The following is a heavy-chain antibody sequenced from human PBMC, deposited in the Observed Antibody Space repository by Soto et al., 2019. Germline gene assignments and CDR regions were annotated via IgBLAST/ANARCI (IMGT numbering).Heavy chain of an antibody. CDR1: SGPSSSHN. J-gene: IGHJ6*02. Sequence: QVQLQQSGPGLVKPSETLSLTCTVSSGPSSSHNWGWIRQSPGRELEWIGYVYNTAGTSYNPSLKSRVTISADTSANHISLTLSSVTAADTAIYYCVIQGIGILHGLADVWGQGTTVSVSS. V-gene: IGHV4-59*08. CDR3: VIQGIGILHGLADV. D-gene: IGHD3-10*01. CDR2: VYNTAGT.